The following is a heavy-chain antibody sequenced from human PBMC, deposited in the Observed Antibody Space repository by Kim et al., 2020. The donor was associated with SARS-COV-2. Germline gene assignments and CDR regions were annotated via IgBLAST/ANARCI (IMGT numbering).Heavy chain of an antibody. CDR1: GYTLTSYY. V-gene: IGHV1-46*01. J-gene: IGHJ5*02. CDR2: INPSGGST. Sequence: ASVKVSCKAYGYTLTSYYMHWVRQAPGQGLEWMGIINPSGGSTSYAQKFQGRVTMTRDTSTSTVYMELSSRRSEDTAVYYCARGVQQLDWFDPSGQGTLVTVSS. CDR3: ARGVQQLDWFDP. D-gene: IGHD6-6*01.